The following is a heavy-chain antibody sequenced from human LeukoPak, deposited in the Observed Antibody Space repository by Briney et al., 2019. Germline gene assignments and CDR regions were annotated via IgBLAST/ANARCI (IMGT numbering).Heavy chain of an antibody. CDR2: INPNSGGT. D-gene: IGHD3-3*01. CDR3: ARAYYDFWSGYPFDY. J-gene: IGHJ4*02. CDR1: GYTFTGYY. Sequence: ASVTVSFTASGYTFTGYYMHWVRQAPGQGREWMGWINPNSGGTNYAQKFQGRVTITRDTSISTAYMELSRLRSDDTAVYYCARAYYDFWSGYPFDYWGQGTLVTVSS. V-gene: IGHV1-2*02.